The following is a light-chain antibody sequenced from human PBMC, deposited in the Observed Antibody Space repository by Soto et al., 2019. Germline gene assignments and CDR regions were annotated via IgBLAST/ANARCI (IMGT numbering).Light chain of an antibody. CDR2: EGT. V-gene: IGLV2-23*01. CDR3: SSYAGRVV. CDR1: SSDVGSYNL. J-gene: IGLJ2*01. Sequence: QSALTQPASVSGSPGQSITISCTGTSSDVGSYNLVSWYQQHPGKAPKLIIYEGTHRPSGVSNRFSGSKSGNTASLTLSGLQAEDEAHYYCSSYAGRVVFGGGTKLTVL.